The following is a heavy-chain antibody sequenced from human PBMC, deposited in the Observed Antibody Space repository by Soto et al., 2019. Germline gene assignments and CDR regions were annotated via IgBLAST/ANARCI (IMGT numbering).Heavy chain of an antibody. CDR2: IYYAGST. Sequence: PSETLSLTCSVSGDSLHRYYWSWIRQPPGKGLEWVGYIYYAGSTTYNPSLKSRVTISLDTSKNQFSLELTSVTAADTAVYYCARLGGNYQALRAWGQG. D-gene: IGHD3-3*01. J-gene: IGHJ5*02. CDR1: GDSLHRYY. V-gene: IGHV4-59*08. CDR3: ARLGGNYQALRA.